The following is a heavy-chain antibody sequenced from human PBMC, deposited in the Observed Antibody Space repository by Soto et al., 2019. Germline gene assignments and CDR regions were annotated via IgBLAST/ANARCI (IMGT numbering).Heavy chain of an antibody. CDR3: ARDGREASGMDV. J-gene: IGHJ6*02. V-gene: IGHV4-59*11. D-gene: IGHD1-26*01. Sequence: SDTLSLTCTVSGGSISSHYWSWSRQAPGKGLEWIGHIYYRGSTNYNPSLRSRSTISVDTSKNQFSLKLNSVTTADAAVYYCARDGREASGMDVWGQGTKVTVSS. CDR1: GGSISSHY. CDR2: IYYRGST.